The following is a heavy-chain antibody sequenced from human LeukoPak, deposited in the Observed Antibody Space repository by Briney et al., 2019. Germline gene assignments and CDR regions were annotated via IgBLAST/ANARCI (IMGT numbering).Heavy chain of an antibody. J-gene: IGHJ4*02. CDR1: GFTFSSYW. V-gene: IGHV3-74*01. CDR3: ARGGSVSGYYTIY. Sequence: GGSLRLSCVASGFTFSSYWMHWVRQPPGKGPVWVSRINTDGSTSSYADSVKGRFTISRDNARNSLYLQMNSLRAEDTAVYYCARGGSVSGYYTIYWGQGTLVTVSS. D-gene: IGHD3-22*01. CDR2: INTDGSTS.